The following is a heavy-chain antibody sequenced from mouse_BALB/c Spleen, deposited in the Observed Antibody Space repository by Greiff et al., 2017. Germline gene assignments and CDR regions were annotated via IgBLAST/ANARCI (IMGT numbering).Heavy chain of an antibody. J-gene: IGHJ4*01. D-gene: IGHD2-4*01. Sequence: VKLVESGAELVRPGSSVKISCKASGYAFSSYWMNWVKQRPGQGLEWIGQIYPGDGDTNYNGKFKGKATLTADKSSSTAYMQLSSLTSEDSAVYFCARPSTMITTYAMDYWGQGTSVTVSA. CDR3: ARPSTMITTYAMDY. V-gene: IGHV1-80*01. CDR2: IYPGDGDT. CDR1: GYAFSSYW.